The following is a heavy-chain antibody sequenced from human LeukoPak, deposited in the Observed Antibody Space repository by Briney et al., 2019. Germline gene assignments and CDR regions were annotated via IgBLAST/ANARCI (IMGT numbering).Heavy chain of an antibody. CDR1: GGTFSSYA. Sequence: SVKVSCKASGGTFSSYAISWVRQAPGQGLEWMGRIIPILGIANYAQKFQGRVTITADKSTSTAYMELSSLRSEDTAVYYCARTEMATTCPLDYWGQGTLVTVSS. V-gene: IGHV1-69*04. J-gene: IGHJ4*02. CDR2: IIPILGIA. D-gene: IGHD5-12*01. CDR3: ARTEMATTCPLDY.